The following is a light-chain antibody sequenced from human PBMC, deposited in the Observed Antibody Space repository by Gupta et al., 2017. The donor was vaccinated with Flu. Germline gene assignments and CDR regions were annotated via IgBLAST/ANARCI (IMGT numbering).Light chain of an antibody. CDR2: EVN. V-gene: IGLV2-8*01. CDR3: SSDAGSNNWV. CDR1: SSDVGGYNY. J-gene: IGLJ3*02. Sequence: SVTISCTGTSSDVGGYNYVYCDQQTTADAINLMFYEVNRRPAGAPGRFSGSKAGNTASLTVSGLKEEDEANYYCSSDAGSNNWVFGGGTTLTVL.